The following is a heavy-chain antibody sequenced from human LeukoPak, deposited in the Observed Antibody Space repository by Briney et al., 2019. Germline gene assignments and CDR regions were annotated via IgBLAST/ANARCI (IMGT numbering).Heavy chain of an antibody. CDR2: IRSRGSTI. CDR3: ARLRGSGSPNYYYYGMDV. Sequence: GPSLRLSCGGSGFTFTSYEINWVRQAPGKGLEWVSYIRSRGSTIYYADSVKGRFTISRDNAKNSLYLQMNSLRAEDTAVYYCARLRGSGSPNYYYYGMDVWGKGTTVTVSS. CDR1: GFTFTSYE. V-gene: IGHV3-48*03. J-gene: IGHJ6*04. D-gene: IGHD3-10*01.